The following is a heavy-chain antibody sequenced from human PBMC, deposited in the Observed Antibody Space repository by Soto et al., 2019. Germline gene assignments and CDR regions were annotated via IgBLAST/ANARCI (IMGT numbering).Heavy chain of an antibody. CDR1: GYTFTSYG. Sequence: QVQLVQSGAEVKKPGASVKVSCKASGYTFTSYGISWVRQAPGQGLEWMGWISVYNGNTNYAQKLQGRVTMTTDTXXXXXXXXXXXXXXXXXXVYYCVREIGYWGQGTLVTVSS. J-gene: IGHJ4*02. CDR3: VREIGY. V-gene: IGHV1-18*01. D-gene: IGHD3-10*02. CDR2: ISVYNGNT.